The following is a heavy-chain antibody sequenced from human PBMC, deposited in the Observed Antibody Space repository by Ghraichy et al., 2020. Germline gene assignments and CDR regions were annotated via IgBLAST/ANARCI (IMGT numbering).Heavy chain of an antibody. CDR2: ISSSSSYI. Sequence: GESLNISCSASGFTFSSYSMNWVRQAPGKGLEWVSSISSSSSYIYYADSVKGRFTISRDNSKNSLYLQMNSLRAEDTAVYYCARWGGSYRSPWGQGTLVTVSS. CDR3: ARWGGSYRSP. V-gene: IGHV3-21*01. D-gene: IGHD3-16*02. J-gene: IGHJ5*02. CDR1: GFTFSSYS.